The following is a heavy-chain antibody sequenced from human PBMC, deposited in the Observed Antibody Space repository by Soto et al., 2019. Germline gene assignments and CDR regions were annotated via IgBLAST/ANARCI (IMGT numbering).Heavy chain of an antibody. CDR1: GYTFTSYA. CDR3: AIDLTMARGVIYYMDV. V-gene: IGHV1-3*01. Sequence: QVQLVQSGAEVKKPGASVKVSCKASGYTFTSYAMHWVRQAPGQRLEWMGWSNAGSGNTKYSQKFQGRVAITRDTSASTAYMELSSLRSEDTAIYYCAIDLTMARGVIYYMDVWGKGTTVTVSS. D-gene: IGHD3-10*01. J-gene: IGHJ6*03. CDR2: SNAGSGNT.